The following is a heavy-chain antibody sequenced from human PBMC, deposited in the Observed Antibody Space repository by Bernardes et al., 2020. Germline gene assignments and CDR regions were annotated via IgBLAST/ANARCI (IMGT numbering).Heavy chain of an antibody. CDR1: GGSVSSGSYY. V-gene: IGHV4-61*01. CDR2: IYYSGST. J-gene: IGHJ6*02. Sequence: SETLSLTCTVSGGSVSSGSYYWSWIRQPPGKGLEWIGYIYYSGSTNYNPSLKIRVTISVDTSKNQFSLKLSSVTAADTAVYYCAGELGYCSGGSCYSTKYGMDDCGQGTTVTVSS. CDR3: AGELGYCSGGSCYSTKYGMDD. D-gene: IGHD2-15*01.